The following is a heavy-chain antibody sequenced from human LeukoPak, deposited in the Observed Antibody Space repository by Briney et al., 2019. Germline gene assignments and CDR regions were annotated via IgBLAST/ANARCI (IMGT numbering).Heavy chain of an antibody. J-gene: IGHJ6*02. V-gene: IGHV4-34*01. D-gene: IGHD3-10*01. CDR2: INHSGST. CDR3: ARREMVRGVIITLDYGMDV. Sequence: IRWSPGQGKKWIGEINHSGSTNYNPSLKSRVTISVDTSKNQFSLKLSSVTAADTAVYYCARREMVRGVIITLDYGMDVWGQGTTVTVSS.